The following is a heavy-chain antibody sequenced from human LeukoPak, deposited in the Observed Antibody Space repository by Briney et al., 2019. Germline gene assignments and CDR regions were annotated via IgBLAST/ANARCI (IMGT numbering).Heavy chain of an antibody. V-gene: IGHV3-21*01. CDR1: GFTFSSYS. Sequence: PGGSLRLSCAASGFTFSSYSMNWVRQAPGKGLEWVSSISSSSSYIYYADSVKGRFTISRDNAKNSLYLQMNSLRAEDTAVYYCARDSYDSPGAGYWGQGTLVTVSS. CDR2: ISSSSSYI. J-gene: IGHJ4*02. D-gene: IGHD3-22*01. CDR3: ARDSYDSPGAGY.